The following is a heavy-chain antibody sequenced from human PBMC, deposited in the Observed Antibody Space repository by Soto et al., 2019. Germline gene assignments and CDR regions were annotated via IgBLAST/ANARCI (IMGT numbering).Heavy chain of an antibody. CDR1: GGTFSSYA. V-gene: IGHV1-69*13. CDR3: AREIVVVQAARTVGWLDP. CDR2: IIPIFGTA. Sequence: GASVKVSCKASGGTFSSYAISWVRQAPGQGLEWMGGIIPIFGTANYAQKFQGRVTITADESTSTAYMELSSLRSEDTAVYYCAREIVVVQAARTVGWLDPWGQGTLVTVSS. J-gene: IGHJ5*02. D-gene: IGHD2-2*01.